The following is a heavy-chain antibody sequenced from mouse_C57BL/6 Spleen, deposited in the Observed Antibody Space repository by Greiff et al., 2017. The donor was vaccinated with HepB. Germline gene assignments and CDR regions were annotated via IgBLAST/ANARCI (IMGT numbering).Heavy chain of an antibody. D-gene: IGHD2-5*01. CDR2: ISGGGGNT. Sequence: VQLVESGGGLVKPGGSLKLSCAASGFTFSSYTMSWVRQTPEKRLEWVATISGGGGNTYYPDSVKGRFTISRDNAKNTLYLQMSSLRSEDTALYYCARHGLSNGGYFDVWGTGTTVTVSS. CDR1: GFTFSSYT. J-gene: IGHJ1*03. V-gene: IGHV5-9*01. CDR3: ARHGLSNGGYFDV.